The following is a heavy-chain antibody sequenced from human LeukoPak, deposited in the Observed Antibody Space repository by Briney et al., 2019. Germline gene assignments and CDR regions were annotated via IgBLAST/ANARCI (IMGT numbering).Heavy chain of an antibody. CDR3: TRAKRVIFDY. Sequence: ASVKVSCKASGYTFTDYYMHWVRQAPGQGLEWMGWINPNSGGTNYAQNFQGRVTMTRDTSISTAYMELSSLRSDDTAVYYCTRAKRVIFDYWGQGTLVTVSS. CDR2: INPNSGGT. J-gene: IGHJ4*02. CDR1: GYTFTDYY. D-gene: IGHD1-1*01. V-gene: IGHV1-2*02.